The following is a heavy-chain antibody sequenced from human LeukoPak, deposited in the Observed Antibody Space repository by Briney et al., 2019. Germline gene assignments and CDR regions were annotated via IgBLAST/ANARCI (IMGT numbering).Heavy chain of an antibody. V-gene: IGHV1-18*01. J-gene: IGHJ4*02. Sequence: ASVKVSCKASGYTFTSYGISWVRQAPGQGLEWMGWISAYNGNTNYAQKLQGRVTMTTDTSTSTAYMELRSLRSDDTAVYYCARDVYFYGLGSYQGYWGQGTLVTVSS. D-gene: IGHD3-10*01. CDR2: ISAYNGNT. CDR1: GYTFTSYG. CDR3: ARDVYFYGLGSYQGY.